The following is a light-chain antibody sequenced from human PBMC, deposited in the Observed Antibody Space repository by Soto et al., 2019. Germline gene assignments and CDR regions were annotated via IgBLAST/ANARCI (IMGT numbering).Light chain of an antibody. CDR2: AAS. Sequence: DIQMTQSPSSLSASVGDRVTITCRASQNIREYLNWYQQKPGSAPQLLISAASTLQSGVPLRFSGSGSGTDXTXTIXXXXXEDXXSYICQESYTTPWTXGXGXXLEI. CDR3: QESYTTPWT. V-gene: IGKV1-39*01. CDR1: QNIREY. J-gene: IGKJ1*01.